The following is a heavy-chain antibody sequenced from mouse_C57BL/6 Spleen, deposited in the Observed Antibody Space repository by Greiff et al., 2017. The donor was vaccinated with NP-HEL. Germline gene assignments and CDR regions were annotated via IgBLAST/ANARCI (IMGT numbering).Heavy chain of an antibody. V-gene: IGHV1-82*01. Sequence: QVQLQQSGPELVKPGASVKVSCKASGYAFSSSWMNWVKQRPGKGLEWIGRIYPGDGDTNYNGKLKGKATLTADKSSSTAYMQLSSLTSEDSAVYFCARDYYGNYGEYYFDYWGQGTTLTVSS. CDR1: GYAFSSSW. CDR3: ARDYYGNYGEYYFDY. D-gene: IGHD2-1*01. J-gene: IGHJ2*01. CDR2: IYPGDGDT.